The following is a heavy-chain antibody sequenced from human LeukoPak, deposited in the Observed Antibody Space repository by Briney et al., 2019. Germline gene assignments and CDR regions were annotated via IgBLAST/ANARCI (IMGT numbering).Heavy chain of an antibody. Sequence: TSETLSLTCTVSGGSISSYYWSWIRQPPGKGLEWIGYIYYSGGTNYNPSLKSRVTISVDTSKNQFSLKLSSVTAADTAVYYCARTGDYDILNPNWFDPWGQGTLVTVSS. D-gene: IGHD3-9*01. V-gene: IGHV4-59*08. CDR3: ARTGDYDILNPNWFDP. CDR1: GGSISSYY. CDR2: IYYSGGT. J-gene: IGHJ5*02.